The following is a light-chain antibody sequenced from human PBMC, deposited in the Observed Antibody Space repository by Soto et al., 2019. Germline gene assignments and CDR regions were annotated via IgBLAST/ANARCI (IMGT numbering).Light chain of an antibody. Sequence: DVQVTQSPSFVSASVGDRVTITCRASQGIGTWLAWYQQKPGQAPNLLIYGATNLQDGVPSRFSGSGLGTHFTPTIFSLQPEDSASYYCQQTNSFPITFGQGTRLEIK. J-gene: IGKJ5*01. CDR3: QQTNSFPIT. CDR1: QGIGTW. V-gene: IGKV1D-12*01. CDR2: GAT.